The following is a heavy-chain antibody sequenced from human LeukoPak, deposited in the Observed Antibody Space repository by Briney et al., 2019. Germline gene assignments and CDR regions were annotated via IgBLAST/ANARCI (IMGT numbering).Heavy chain of an antibody. Sequence: SETLSLTCAVSGGSISGYYWSWIRQPPGKGLEWIGYIYYSGSTNYNPSLDGRVTISVDTSKKQFSLRVSSVTAADTAVYYCARAPMATIGYWGQGTLVTVSS. V-gene: IGHV4-59*01. D-gene: IGHD5-24*01. J-gene: IGHJ4*02. CDR2: IYYSGST. CDR1: GGSISGYY. CDR3: ARAPMATIGY.